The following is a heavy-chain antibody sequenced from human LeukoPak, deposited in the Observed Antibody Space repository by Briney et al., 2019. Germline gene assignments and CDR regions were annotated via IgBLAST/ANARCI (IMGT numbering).Heavy chain of an antibody. J-gene: IGHJ6*02. D-gene: IGHD3-10*01. CDR3: ARDLMVRGERYGMDV. V-gene: IGHV1-69*13. CDR2: IIPIFGTA. CDR1: GGTFSSYA. Sequence: SVKVSCKASGGTFSSYAISWVRQAPGQGLEWMGGIIPIFGTANYAQKFQGRVTITADESTSTAYMELSSLRSEDTAVYYCARDLMVRGERYGMDVWGQGTTVTVSS.